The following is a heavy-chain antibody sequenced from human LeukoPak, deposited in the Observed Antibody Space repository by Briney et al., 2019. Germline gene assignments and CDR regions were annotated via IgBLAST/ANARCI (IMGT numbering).Heavy chain of an antibody. D-gene: IGHD6-13*01. CDR1: GGSISSGSYY. CDR3: ARDVNYSSSWYGTKGAFDI. CDR2: IYSSGST. V-gene: IGHV4-61*10. Sequence: PSETLSLTCTVSGGSISSGSYYWSWIRQPAGKGLEWIGYIYSSGSTNYNPSLKSRVTISLDTSKSQFSLKLSSVTAADTAVYYCARDVNYSSSWYGTKGAFDIWGQGTMVTVSS. J-gene: IGHJ3*02.